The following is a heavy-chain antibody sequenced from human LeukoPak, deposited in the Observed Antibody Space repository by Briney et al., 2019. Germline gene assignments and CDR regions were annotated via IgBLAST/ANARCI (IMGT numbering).Heavy chain of an antibody. CDR3: ARYSPQAFDI. J-gene: IGHJ3*02. CDR2: INPNSGGT. CDR1: GYTFTDYY. Sequence: ASVKVSCKASGYTFTDYYMHWVRQAPGQGLEWMGWINPNSGGTSYAQKFQGRVTKTRDTSISTAYMELSRLRSDDTAVYYCARYSPQAFDIWGQGTIVTVSS. V-gene: IGHV1-2*02. D-gene: IGHD1-14*01.